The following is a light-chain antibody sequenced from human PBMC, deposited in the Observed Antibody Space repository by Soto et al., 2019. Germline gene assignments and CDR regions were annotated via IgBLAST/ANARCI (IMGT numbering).Light chain of an antibody. Sequence: ENALTQSPATLSLSPGERATLSCRASQSVSRSLAWYQQKPGQAPRLLIYDASTRATGIPARFSGSGSGTDFTLTISSLEPEDFAVYYCQQRSDWPPITFGQGTRLEI. CDR3: QQRSDWPPIT. CDR1: QSVSRS. CDR2: DAS. V-gene: IGKV3-11*01. J-gene: IGKJ5*01.